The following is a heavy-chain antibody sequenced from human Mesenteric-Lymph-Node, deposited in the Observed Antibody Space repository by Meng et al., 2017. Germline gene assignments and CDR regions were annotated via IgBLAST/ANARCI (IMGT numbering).Heavy chain of an antibody. J-gene: IGHJ5*02. CDR2: IHDSGST. D-gene: IGHD3-10*01. V-gene: IGHV4-31*03. CDR1: GGSISSGGYY. CDR3: ARASYGSGSPLGESWFDP. Sequence: QVQPQESGPGLVKPSQTLSLTCTVSGGSISSGGYYWSWIRQHPGKGLEWIGYIHDSGSTYYNPSLKSRVTISADTSKNQFSLKLSSVTAADTAVYYCARASYGSGSPLGESWFDPWGQGTLVTVSS.